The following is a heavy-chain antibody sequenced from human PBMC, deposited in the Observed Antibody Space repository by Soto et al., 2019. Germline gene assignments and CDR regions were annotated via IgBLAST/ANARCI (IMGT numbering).Heavy chain of an antibody. J-gene: IGHJ5*02. D-gene: IGHD3-3*01. CDR1: GGPFSGYY. CDR3: ARVRDWFDP. V-gene: IGHV4-34*01. Sequence: SETLSLTCAVYGGPFSGYYWNWIRQPPGKGPEWIGEIDHSGYTNYNPSLKSRVTISVDTSKNQFSLRLTSVTAADTAVYYCARVRDWFDPWGQGTLVTVSS. CDR2: IDHSGYT.